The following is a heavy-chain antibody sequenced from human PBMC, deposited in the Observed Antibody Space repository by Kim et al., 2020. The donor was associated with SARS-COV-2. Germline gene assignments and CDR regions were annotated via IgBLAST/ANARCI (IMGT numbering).Heavy chain of an antibody. V-gene: IGHV3-21*01. CDR1: GFTFSDYS. D-gene: IGHD3-16*01. CDR3: ARGGRIDYYYAMDV. Sequence: GGSLRLSCAASGFTFSDYSMNWVRQAPGKGLEWVSSISSTSSHIYHAESVRGRFTISRDNAKNSLYLQRNSRRAEDTAGYYCARGGRIDYYYAMDVWGQG. J-gene: IGHJ6*02. CDR2: ISSTSSHI.